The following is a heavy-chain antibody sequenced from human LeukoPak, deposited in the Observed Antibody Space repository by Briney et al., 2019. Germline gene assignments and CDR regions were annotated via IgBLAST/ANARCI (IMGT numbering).Heavy chain of an antibody. Sequence: NPGGPLRLSCAASGFTFSSYRMNCARQAPGRALEWVSSISSSSSYIYYAVSEKGRYTISRDNAKNSLYLQMNSLRAEDTAVYYCARFYGGRRRGFYYWGQGNLVTVSS. CDR2: ISSSSSYI. CDR1: GFTFSSYR. J-gene: IGHJ4*02. V-gene: IGHV3-21*01. D-gene: IGHD4-23*01. CDR3: ARFYGGRRRGFYY.